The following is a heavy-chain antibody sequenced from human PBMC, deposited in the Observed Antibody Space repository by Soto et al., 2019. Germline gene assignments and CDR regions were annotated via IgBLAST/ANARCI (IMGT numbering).Heavy chain of an antibody. D-gene: IGHD3-16*01. V-gene: IGHV3-30*18. J-gene: IGHJ4*02. Sequence: PVGSLRLSCAASGFTFSSYGMHWVRQAPGKGLEWVAVISYDGSNKYYADSVKGRFTISRDNSKNTLYLQMNSLRVEDTAVYYCAKGQLGVRGPYPHSWGQGNLVTVSS. CDR2: ISYDGSNK. CDR3: AKGQLGVRGPYPHS. CDR1: GFTFSSYG.